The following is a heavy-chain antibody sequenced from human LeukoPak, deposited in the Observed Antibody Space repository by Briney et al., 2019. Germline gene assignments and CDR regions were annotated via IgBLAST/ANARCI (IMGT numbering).Heavy chain of an antibody. D-gene: IGHD2-2*03. J-gene: IGHJ4*02. Sequence: ASVKVSCKASGYTFTSYGISWVRQAPGQGLEWMGWISAYNGNTNYAQKLQGRVTMTTDTSTSTAYMELRSLRSDDTAVYYCARVGLGYCSSTSCPFDYWGQGTLVTVSS. CDR1: GYTFTSYG. CDR2: ISAYNGNT. CDR3: ARVGLGYCSSTSCPFDY. V-gene: IGHV1-18*01.